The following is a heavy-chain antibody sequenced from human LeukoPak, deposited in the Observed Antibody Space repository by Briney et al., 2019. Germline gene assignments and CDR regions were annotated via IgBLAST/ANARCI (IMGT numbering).Heavy chain of an antibody. CDR2: VHLDGRT. D-gene: IGHD6-25*01. J-gene: IGHJ4*02. Sequence: SETLSLTCDVSGGSVTSTNWWTWLRQPPGKGLEWIGEVHLDGRTNYNPSLKSRLVMSADLPENHISLKLTSVTAADTAVYYCAREGGFYRPLDYSGQGTLVTVSS. CDR3: AREGGFYRPLDY. CDR1: GGSVTSTNW. V-gene: IGHV4-4*02.